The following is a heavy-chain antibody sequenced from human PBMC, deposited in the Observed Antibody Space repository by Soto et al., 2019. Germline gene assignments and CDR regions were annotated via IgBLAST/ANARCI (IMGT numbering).Heavy chain of an antibody. CDR3: ARDPKLGYCSSTSCYRDYYYGMDV. V-gene: IGHV3-48*02. Sequence: GGSLRLSCAASGFTFSSYSMNWVRQAPGKGLEWVSYISSSSSTIYYADSVKGRFTISRDNAKNSLYLQMNSLRDEDTAVYYCARDPKLGYCSSTSCYRDYYYGMDVWGQGTTVTVSS. J-gene: IGHJ6*02. D-gene: IGHD2-2*02. CDR2: ISSSSSTI. CDR1: GFTFSSYS.